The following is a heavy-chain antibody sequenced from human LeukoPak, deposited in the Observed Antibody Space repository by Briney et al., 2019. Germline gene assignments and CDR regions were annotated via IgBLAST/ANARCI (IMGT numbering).Heavy chain of an antibody. D-gene: IGHD1-26*01. CDR3: ARDPDGSYWSLAFDI. CDR1: GYTFTSYD. Sequence: ASVKVSCKASGYTFTSYDINWVRQATGQGLEWMGWINPNSGGTNYAQKFQGRVTMTRDTSISTAYMELSRLRSDDTAVYYCARDPDGSYWSLAFDIWGQGTMVTVSS. V-gene: IGHV1-2*02. J-gene: IGHJ3*02. CDR2: INPNSGGT.